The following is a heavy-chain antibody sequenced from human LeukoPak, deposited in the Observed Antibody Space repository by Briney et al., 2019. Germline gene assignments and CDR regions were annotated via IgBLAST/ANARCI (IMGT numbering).Heavy chain of an antibody. CDR2: IIPIFGTA. V-gene: IGHV1-69*13. D-gene: IGHD3-16*01. CDR1: GGTFSSYA. Sequence: GASVKVSCTASGGTFSSYAISWVRQAPGQGLEWMGGIIPIFGTANYAQKFQGRVTITADESTSTAYMELSSLRSEDTAVYYCARELGLGASYFDYWGQGTLVTVSS. J-gene: IGHJ4*02. CDR3: ARELGLGASYFDY.